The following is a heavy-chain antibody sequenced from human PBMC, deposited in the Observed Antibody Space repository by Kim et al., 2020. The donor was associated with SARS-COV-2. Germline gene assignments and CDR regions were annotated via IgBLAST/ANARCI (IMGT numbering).Heavy chain of an antibody. D-gene: IGHD3-22*01. CDR3: ARVDYYDSSGPDI. J-gene: IGHJ3*02. V-gene: IGHV3-11*06. Sequence: YADSVKGRFTISRDNAKNSLYLQMNSLRAEDTAVYYCARVDYYDSSGPDIWGQGTMVTVSS.